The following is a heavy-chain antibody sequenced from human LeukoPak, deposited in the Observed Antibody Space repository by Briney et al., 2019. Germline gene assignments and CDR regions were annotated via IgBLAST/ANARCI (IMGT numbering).Heavy chain of an antibody. CDR2: IYTSGTTT. V-gene: IGHV4-61*09. CDR3: ARAKKRSGRSRNFYLDV. Sequence: PSETLSLTCTVSDDPINSGVYYWNWIRQPAGKGLEWIGHIYTSGTTTNSNPSLKSRVAISLDTSKNHFSLKLSSVTAADTAVYYCARAKKRSGRSRNFYLDVWGKGTTFTVSS. J-gene: IGHJ6*03. D-gene: IGHD1-26*01. CDR1: DDPINSGVYY.